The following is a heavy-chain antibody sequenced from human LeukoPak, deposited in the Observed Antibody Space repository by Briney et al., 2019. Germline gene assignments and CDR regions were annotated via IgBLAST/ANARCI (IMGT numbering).Heavy chain of an antibody. J-gene: IGHJ3*02. D-gene: IGHD3-22*01. Sequence: GGSLRLSCAASGFTFSSYWMSWVRQAPGKGLEWVANIKQDGSEKYYVDSVKGRFTISRDNAKNSLYLQMNSLRAEDTAVYYCASTNYYDSVGTMLVDAFDIWGQGTMVTVSS. CDR1: GFTFSSYW. CDR3: ASTNYYDSVGTMLVDAFDI. CDR2: IKQDGSEK. V-gene: IGHV3-7*01.